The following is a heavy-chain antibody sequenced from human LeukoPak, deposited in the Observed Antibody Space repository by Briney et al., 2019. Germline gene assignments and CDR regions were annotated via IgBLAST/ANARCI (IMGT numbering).Heavy chain of an antibody. CDR2: VKQDGSEK. Sequence: GGSLRLSCAASGFTFSSYWMNWLRQAPGKGLEWVANVKQDGSEKYYVDSVKGRFTISRDNVKNSLYLQMNSLRAEDTAVYYCAKEGDYPILTYDAWGQGALVTVSS. J-gene: IGHJ5*02. CDR1: GFTFSSYW. CDR3: AKEGDYPILTYDA. D-gene: IGHD4-17*01. V-gene: IGHV3-7*01.